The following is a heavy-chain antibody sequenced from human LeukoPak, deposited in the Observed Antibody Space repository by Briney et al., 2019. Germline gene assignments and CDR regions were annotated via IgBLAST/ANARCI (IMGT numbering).Heavy chain of an antibody. Sequence: GGSLRLSCAASGFTFSDHYMDWVRQAPGKGLEWVGRTRNKANSYTTEYAASVKGRFTISRDDSKNSLYLQMNSLKTEDTAVYYCARTTSIDYWGQGTLVTVSS. CDR3: ARTTSIDY. J-gene: IGHJ4*02. CDR1: GFTFSDHY. V-gene: IGHV3-72*01. CDR2: TRNKANSYTT. D-gene: IGHD4-11*01.